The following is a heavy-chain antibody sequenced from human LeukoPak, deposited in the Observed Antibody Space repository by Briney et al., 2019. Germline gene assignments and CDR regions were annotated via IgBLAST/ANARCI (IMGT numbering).Heavy chain of an antibody. D-gene: IGHD2-2*01. CDR2: INPNSGGT. J-gene: IGHJ4*02. CDR1: GYTFTSYG. CDR3: ARSRHCSSTSCSPGFDY. V-gene: IGHV1-2*02. Sequence: ASVKVSCKASGYTFTSYGISWVRQAPGQGLEWMGWINPNSGGTNYAQKFQGRVTMTRDTSISTAYMELSRLRSDDTAVYYCARSRHCSSTSCSPGFDYWGQGTLVTVSS.